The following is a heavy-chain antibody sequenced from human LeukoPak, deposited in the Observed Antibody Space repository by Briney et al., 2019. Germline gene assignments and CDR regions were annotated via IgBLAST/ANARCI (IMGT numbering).Heavy chain of an antibody. D-gene: IGHD2-2*01. Sequence: GASVKVSCKASGYTLTSYGISWVRQAPGQGLEWMGWISAYNGNTNYTQKLQGRVTMTTDTSTSTAYMELRSLRSDDTAVYYCARTRPPAGDFDYWGQGILVTVSS. CDR3: ARTRPPAGDFDY. CDR2: ISAYNGNT. J-gene: IGHJ4*02. CDR1: GYTLTSYG. V-gene: IGHV1-18*01.